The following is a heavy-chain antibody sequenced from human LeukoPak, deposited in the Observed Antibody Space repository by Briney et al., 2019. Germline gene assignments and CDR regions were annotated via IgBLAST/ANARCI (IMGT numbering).Heavy chain of an antibody. J-gene: IGHJ6*02. V-gene: IGHV4-59*08. CDR2: IYYSGST. CDR3: ARQWGDIVVVPAAMRYYYYGMDV. D-gene: IGHD2-2*01. Sequence: SKTLSLTCTVSGGSISSYYWSWIRQPPGKGLEWIGYIYYSGSTNYNPSLKSRVTISVDTSKNQFSLKLSSVTAADTAVYYCARQWGDIVVVPAAMRYYYYGMDVWGQGTTVTVSS. CDR1: GGSISSYY.